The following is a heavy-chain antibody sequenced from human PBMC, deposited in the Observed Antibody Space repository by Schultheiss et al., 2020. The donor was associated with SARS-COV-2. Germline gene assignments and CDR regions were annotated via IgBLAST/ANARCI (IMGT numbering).Heavy chain of an antibody. CDR2: NSGSGGAT. CDR3: AKDGSDSSYYFDY. J-gene: IGHJ4*02. Sequence: GGSLRLSCAASGFTFNNYAMTWVRQAPGKGLEWVSANSGSGGATSYADSVKGRFTISRDNYRNTMSLQMDSLRAEDTAVYYCAKDGSDSSYYFDYWGQGTLVIVAS. V-gene: IGHV3-23*01. D-gene: IGHD6-6*01. CDR1: GFTFNNYA.